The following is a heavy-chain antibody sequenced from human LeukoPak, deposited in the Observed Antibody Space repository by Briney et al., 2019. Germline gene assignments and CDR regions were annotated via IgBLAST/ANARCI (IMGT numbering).Heavy chain of an antibody. CDR3: ARDIVIRDYYFDY. CDR1: GFTFSSYE. V-gene: IGHV3-7*01. CDR2: IKQDGSEK. J-gene: IGHJ4*02. D-gene: IGHD3-9*01. Sequence: QPGGSLRLSCAASGFTFSSYEMNWVRQAPGKGLEWVANIKQDGSEKYYVDSVKGRFTISRDNARKSLYLQMNSLRADDTAVYYCARDIVIRDYYFDYWGQGTLVTVSS.